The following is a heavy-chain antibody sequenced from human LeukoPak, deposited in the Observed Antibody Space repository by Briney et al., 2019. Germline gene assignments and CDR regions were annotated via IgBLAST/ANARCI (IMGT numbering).Heavy chain of an antibody. V-gene: IGHV3-71*01. J-gene: IGHJ4*02. CDR3: ARAYYYDSSGQFDY. D-gene: IGHD3-22*01. CDR1: GFTFSSYG. Sequence: GGSLRLSCAASGFTFSSYGMSWVRQAPGKGLEWVGFIRSKAYGGTTEYAASVKGRFTISRDNSKNTLYLQMNSLRAEDTAVYYCARAYYYDSSGQFDYWGQGTLVTVSS. CDR2: IRSKAYGGTT.